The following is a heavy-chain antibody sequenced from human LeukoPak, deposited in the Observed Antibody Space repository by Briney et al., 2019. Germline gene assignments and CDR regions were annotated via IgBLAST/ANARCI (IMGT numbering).Heavy chain of an antibody. CDR3: ARAARVAYSSSSTNWFDP. CDR2: TYYRSKWYN. D-gene: IGHD6-13*01. Sequence: SQTLSLTCAISGDSVSSNSAAWNWIRQSPSRGLEWLGRTYYRSKWYNDYAVSVKSRITINPDTSKNQFSLQLNSVTPEDTAVYYCARAARVAYSSSSTNWFDPWGQGTLVTVSS. CDR1: GDSVSSNSAA. V-gene: IGHV6-1*01. J-gene: IGHJ5*02.